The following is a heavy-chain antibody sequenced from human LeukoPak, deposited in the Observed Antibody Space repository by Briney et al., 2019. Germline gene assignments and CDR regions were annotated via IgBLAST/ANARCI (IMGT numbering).Heavy chain of an antibody. CDR3: GRDPNGDYLGAFEF. J-gene: IGHJ3*01. V-gene: IGHV3-23*01. Sequence: GGSLRLSCAASGFTISDYGLVWVCQAPGKGLEWVSGSRSGGANNFYADAVKGRFTISRDNSKNTLYLQMNSLRADDTAVYYCGRDPNGDYLGAFEFWGHGTTVIVSS. CDR1: GFTISDYG. CDR2: SRSGGANN. D-gene: IGHD4-17*01.